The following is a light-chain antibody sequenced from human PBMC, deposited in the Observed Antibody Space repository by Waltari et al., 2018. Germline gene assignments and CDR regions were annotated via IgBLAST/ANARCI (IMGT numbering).Light chain of an antibody. J-gene: IGLJ3*02. V-gene: IGLV4-69*01. Sequence: QLVLTQSPSASASLGASVKLTCTLSSGHSTNVIAWLQKRPEEGPRYLMKVNSVGSQNKGDEMPDRFSGSSSGAERYLTISSLQSEDEADYYCQTGGHGTWVFGGGTKLTVL. CDR1: SGHSTNV. CDR2: VNSVGSQ. CDR3: QTGGHGTWV.